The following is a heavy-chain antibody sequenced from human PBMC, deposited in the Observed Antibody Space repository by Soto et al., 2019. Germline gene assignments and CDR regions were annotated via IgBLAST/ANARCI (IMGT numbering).Heavy chain of an antibody. D-gene: IGHD5-18*01. CDR3: AKSTHRNSYGTDYNWFDP. J-gene: IGHJ5*02. CDR1: GYTFTSYY. Sequence: QVQLVQSGAEVKKPGASVKVSCKASGYTFTSYYMHWVRQAPGQGLEWMGIINPSGGSTSYAQKFQGRVTMTRDTSTSTVYMELSSLRSEVTAVYYCAKSTHRNSYGTDYNWFDPWGQGTLVTVSS. V-gene: IGHV1-46*01. CDR2: INPSGGST.